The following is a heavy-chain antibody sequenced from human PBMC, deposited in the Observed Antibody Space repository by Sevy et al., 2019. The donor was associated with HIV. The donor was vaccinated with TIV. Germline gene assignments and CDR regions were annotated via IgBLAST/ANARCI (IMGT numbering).Heavy chain of an antibody. V-gene: IGHV3-48*03. CDR2: ISSSGSTI. CDR1: GFTFSSYE. D-gene: IGHD6-19*01. CDR3: ATDSSGWQDYGMDV. J-gene: IGHJ6*02. Sequence: GGSLRLSCAASGFTFSSYEMNWVRQAPGKGLEWVSYISSSGSTIYYADSVKGRFTISRDNAKNSLYLQMNSLRAEDTAVYYCATDSSGWQDYGMDVWGQGTTVTVSS.